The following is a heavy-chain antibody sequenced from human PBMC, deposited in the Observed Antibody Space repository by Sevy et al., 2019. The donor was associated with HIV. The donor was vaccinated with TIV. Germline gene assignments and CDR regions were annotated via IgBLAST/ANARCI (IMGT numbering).Heavy chain of an antibody. J-gene: IGHJ4*02. CDR1: GFTFSSYG. CDR3: AKAQLLLRYFDLYGERTFIDY. V-gene: IGHV3-30*18. Sequence: GGSLRLSCAASGFTFSSYGMHWVRQAPGKGLEWVAVISYDGSNKYYADSVKGRFTISRDNSKNTLYLQMNSLRAEDTAVYYCAKAQLLLRYFDLYGERTFIDYWGQGTLVTVSS. CDR2: ISYDGSNK. D-gene: IGHD3-9*01.